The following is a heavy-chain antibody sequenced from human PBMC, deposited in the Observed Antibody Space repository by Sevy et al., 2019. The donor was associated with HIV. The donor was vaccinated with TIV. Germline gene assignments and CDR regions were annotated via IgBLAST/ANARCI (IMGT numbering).Heavy chain of an antibody. CDR3: AGLGILDALDI. D-gene: IGHD7-27*01. V-gene: IGHV3-11*01. CDR2: ISSSGSTI. Sequence: GGSLRLSCAASGFTFSDYYMSWIRQAPGKGLEWVSYISSSGSTIYYADSVKGRFTISRDNAKNSLYLQMNSLRAEDTAVYYWAGLGILDALDIWGQGTMVTVSS. J-gene: IGHJ3*02. CDR1: GFTFSDYY.